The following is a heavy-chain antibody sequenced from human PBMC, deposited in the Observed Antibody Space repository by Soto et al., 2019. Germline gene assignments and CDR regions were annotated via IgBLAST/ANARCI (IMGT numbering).Heavy chain of an antibody. CDR2: IKQDGFEK. Sequence: GGSLRLSCAASGFTFSRYWMSWVRQAPGKGLEWVANIKQDGFEKYYVDSVKERFTISRDNAKNSLYLQMNSLRADDTAVYYCARRDYPFPYYYYGLDVWGLGTTVTFYS. D-gene: IGHD4-17*01. CDR1: GFTFSRYW. V-gene: IGHV3-7*01. J-gene: IGHJ6*02. CDR3: ARRDYPFPYYYYGLDV.